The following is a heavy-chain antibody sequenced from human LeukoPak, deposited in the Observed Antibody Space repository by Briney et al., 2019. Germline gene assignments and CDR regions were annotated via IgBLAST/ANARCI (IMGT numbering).Heavy chain of an antibody. CDR3: AKGVAVAGHFGY. CDR1: GITLDNYA. D-gene: IGHD6-19*01. CDR2: IGQDGGST. Sequence: GGSLRLSCTASGITLDNYAMSWVRQAPGKGLEWVSLIGQDGGSTYYADSVKGRFTISRDNAKNSLCLQMNSLRAEDTALYYCAKGVAVAGHFGYWGQGTLVTVSS. J-gene: IGHJ4*02. V-gene: IGHV3-43*02.